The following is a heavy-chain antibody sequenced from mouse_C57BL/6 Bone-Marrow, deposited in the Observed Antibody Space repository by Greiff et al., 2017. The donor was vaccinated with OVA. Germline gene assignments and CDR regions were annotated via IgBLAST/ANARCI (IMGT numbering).Heavy chain of an antibody. D-gene: IGHD1-1*01. CDR1: GYTFTDYY. V-gene: IGHV1-26*01. Sequence: EVKLQQSGPELVKPGASVKISCKASGYTFTDYYMNWVKQSHGKSLEWIGDINPNNGGTSYNQKFKGKATLTVDKSSSTAYMELRSLTSEDSAVYCFARSVIYGSSLYYFASWAQGTLLTVSS. J-gene: IGHJ2*01. CDR3: ARSVIYGSSLYYFAS. CDR2: INPNNGGT.